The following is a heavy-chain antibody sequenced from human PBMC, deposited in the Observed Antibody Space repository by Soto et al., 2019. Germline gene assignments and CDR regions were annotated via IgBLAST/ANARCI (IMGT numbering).Heavy chain of an antibody. CDR1: GYTFTSYG. D-gene: IGHD1-26*01. Sequence: QVQLVQSGAEVKKPGASVKVSCKASGYTFTSYGISWVRQAPGQGLEWMGWISANNGNTNYAQKIQGRVTMTTDTSTSTAYMELRSLRSDDTAVYYCARDRRYSGSYGGYYFDYWGQGTLVTVSS. J-gene: IGHJ4*02. CDR3: ARDRRYSGSYGGYYFDY. V-gene: IGHV1-18*01. CDR2: ISANNGNT.